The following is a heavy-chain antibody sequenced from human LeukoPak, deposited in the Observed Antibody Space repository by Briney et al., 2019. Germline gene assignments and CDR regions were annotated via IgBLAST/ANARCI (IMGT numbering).Heavy chain of an antibody. CDR1: GGSINSYY. J-gene: IGHJ3*02. D-gene: IGHD3-22*01. CDR2: IYSIGST. V-gene: IGHV4-59*01. Sequence: SETLSVTCTVSGGSINSYYWSWIRQPPGKGLEWIGYIYSIGSTNYNPSLKSRATISVDTSKNQFSLQLSSVTAADTAVYYCARAASVYDGSGYDVDGFDIWGQGTMVTVSS. CDR3: ARAASVYDGSGYDVDGFDI.